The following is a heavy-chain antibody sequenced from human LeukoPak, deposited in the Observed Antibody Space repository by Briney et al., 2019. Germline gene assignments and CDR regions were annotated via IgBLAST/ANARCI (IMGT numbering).Heavy chain of an antibody. D-gene: IGHD3-22*01. CDR2: IYYSGST. J-gene: IGHJ4*02. CDR3: ARVDGGYYFAGIDY. V-gene: IGHV4-39*07. Sequence: SETLSLTCTVSGGSISSSSYYWGWIRQPPGKGLEWIGSIYYSGSTYYNSSLKSRVTISVDTSKNQFSLKLSSVTAADTAVYYCARVDGGYYFAGIDYWGQGTLVTVSS. CDR1: GGSISSSSYY.